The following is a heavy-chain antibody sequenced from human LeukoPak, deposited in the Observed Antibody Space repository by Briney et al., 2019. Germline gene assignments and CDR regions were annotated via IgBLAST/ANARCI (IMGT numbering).Heavy chain of an antibody. CDR1: GGTFSSYA. D-gene: IGHD3-9*01. Sequence: GASVKVSCKASGGTFSSYAISWVRQAPGQGLEWMGWTYNTYTHYAETFRDRLTMTTDTSTSTSYLELRSLRSDDTAVYYCARALAQGGSFDLYYFDSWGQGSLVTVSS. CDR2: TYNTYT. CDR3: ARALAQGGSFDLYYFDS. V-gene: IGHV1-18*01. J-gene: IGHJ4*02.